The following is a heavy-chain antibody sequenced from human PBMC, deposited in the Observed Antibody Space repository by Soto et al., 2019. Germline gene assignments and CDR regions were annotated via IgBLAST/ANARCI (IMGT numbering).Heavy chain of an antibody. Sequence: ASVKVSCKASGYTFTSYYMHWVRQAPGQGLEWMGIINPSGGSTSYAQKFQGRVTMTRDTSTSTVYMELSSLRSEDTAVYYCASAPTEYYYDSSGYYSPHYFDYWGQGTLVTVSS. CDR1: GYTFTSYY. V-gene: IGHV1-46*01. CDR3: ASAPTEYYYDSSGYYSPHYFDY. D-gene: IGHD3-22*01. CDR2: INPSGGST. J-gene: IGHJ4*02.